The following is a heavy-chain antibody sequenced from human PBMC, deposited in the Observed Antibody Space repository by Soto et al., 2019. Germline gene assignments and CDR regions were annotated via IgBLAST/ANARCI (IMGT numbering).Heavy chain of an antibody. V-gene: IGHV4-30-4*01. CDR3: DRDGPHRDRFDF. D-gene: IGHD3-3*01. Sequence: PSETLSLTCTVSVDSISNSSYYLNWIRHSPGKGLEWIASIDYSGSTYYNPSLKSRVVISADTSKNLFSLKLRSVTAADTALYFCDRDGPHRDRFDFWAQGTTVTLSS. CDR2: IDYSGST. J-gene: IGHJ6*01. CDR1: VDSISNSSYY.